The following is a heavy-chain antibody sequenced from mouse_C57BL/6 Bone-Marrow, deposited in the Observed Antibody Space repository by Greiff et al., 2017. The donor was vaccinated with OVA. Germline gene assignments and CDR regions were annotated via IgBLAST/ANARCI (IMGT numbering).Heavy chain of an antibody. CDR3: ARKDYGSSGFAY. J-gene: IGHJ3*01. Sequence: VQLKESGPGLVQPSQSLSITCTVSGFSLTSYGVHWVRQSPGKGLEWLGVIWSGGSTDYNAAFISRLSISKDNSKSQVFFKMNSLQADDTAIYYCARKDYGSSGFAYWGQGTLVTVSA. CDR2: IWSGGST. D-gene: IGHD1-1*01. CDR1: GFSLTSYG. V-gene: IGHV2-2*01.